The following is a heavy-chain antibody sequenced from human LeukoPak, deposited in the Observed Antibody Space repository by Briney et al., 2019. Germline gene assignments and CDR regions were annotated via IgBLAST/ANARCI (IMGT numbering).Heavy chain of an antibody. CDR2: IKQDGSEK. J-gene: IGHJ4*02. CDR3: ARGRQQLVY. D-gene: IGHD6-13*01. CDR1: GFTFSSYS. V-gene: IGHV3-7*01. Sequence: GGSLRLSCAASGFTFSSYSMNWVRQAPGKGLEWVANIKQDGSEKYYVDSVKGRFTISRDNAKNSLYLQMNSLRAEDTAVYYCARGRQQLVYWGQGTLVTVSS.